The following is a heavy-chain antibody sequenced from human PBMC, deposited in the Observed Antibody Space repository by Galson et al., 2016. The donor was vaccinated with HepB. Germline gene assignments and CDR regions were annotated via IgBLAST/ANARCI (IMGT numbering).Heavy chain of an antibody. Sequence: QSGAEVKKPGESLKISCQASGYIFTSYWIGWVRQTPEKGLEWVGMIYPGDSDTTYSPSFEGRVTISADQSINTAYLHWSSLKATDTAMYFCARPHRGGYYGFGLDVWGQGSSVTVSS. CDR2: IYPGDSDT. V-gene: IGHV5-51*01. CDR1: GYIFTSYW. J-gene: IGHJ6*02. CDR3: ARPHRGGYYGFGLDV. D-gene: IGHD3-10*01.